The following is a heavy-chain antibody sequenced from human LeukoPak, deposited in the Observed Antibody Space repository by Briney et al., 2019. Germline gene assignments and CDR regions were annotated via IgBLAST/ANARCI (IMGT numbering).Heavy chain of an antibody. CDR1: GGSISSGGYY. Sequence: SETLSLTCTVSGGSISSGGYYWSWIRQPPGKGREWIGYIYHSGSTYYNPSLKSRVTISVDRSKNQFSLKLSSVTAADTAVYYCARGEGVVGATSMDPYYFDYWGQGTLVTVSS. J-gene: IGHJ4*02. V-gene: IGHV4-30-2*01. D-gene: IGHD1-26*01. CDR3: ARGEGVVGATSMDPYYFDY. CDR2: IYHSGST.